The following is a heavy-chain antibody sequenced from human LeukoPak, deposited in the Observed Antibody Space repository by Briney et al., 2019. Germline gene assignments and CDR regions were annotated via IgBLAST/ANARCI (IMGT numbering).Heavy chain of an antibody. D-gene: IGHD4-17*01. V-gene: IGHV4-59*01. CDR3: ARDLYGDADY. CDR1: GGSISSYY. Sequence: SETLSLTCTVSGGSISSYYWSWIRQPPGKGLEWIGYIYYSGSTNYNPSLKSRVTISVDTFKNQFSLKLSSVTAADTAVYYCARDLYGDADYWGQGTLVTVSS. J-gene: IGHJ4*02. CDR2: IYYSGST.